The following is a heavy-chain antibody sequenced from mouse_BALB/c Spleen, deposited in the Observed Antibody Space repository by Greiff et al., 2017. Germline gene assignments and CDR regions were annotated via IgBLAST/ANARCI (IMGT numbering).Heavy chain of an antibody. D-gene: IGHD2-4*01. CDR3: ARKEGLRPFDD. Sequence: QVQLQQSGAELMKPGASVKISCKATGYPFSSYWIEWVKQRPGHGLEWIGEILPGSGSTNYNEKFKGKATFTADTSSNTAYMQLSSLTSEDSAVYYCARKEGLRPFDDWGQGTTLTVSS. CDR1: GYPFSSYW. CDR2: ILPGSGST. J-gene: IGHJ2*01. V-gene: IGHV1-9*01.